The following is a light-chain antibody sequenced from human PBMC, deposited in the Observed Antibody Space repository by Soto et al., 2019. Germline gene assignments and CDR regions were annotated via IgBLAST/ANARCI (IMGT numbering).Light chain of an antibody. Sequence: DIQMTQCPSTLSASVGDRVTITCRPSESISTWLAWYQQKPGKAPKLLIYDASTLQTGVPSRFSGSGSGTKFTLTISSLQPDDFATYFCQHYNHYPFTFGQGTKLESK. CDR2: DAS. CDR3: QHYNHYPFT. V-gene: IGKV1-5*01. J-gene: IGKJ2*01. CDR1: ESISTW.